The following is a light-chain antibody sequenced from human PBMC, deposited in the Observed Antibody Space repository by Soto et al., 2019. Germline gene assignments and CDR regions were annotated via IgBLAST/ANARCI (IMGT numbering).Light chain of an antibody. CDR2: AAS. CDR3: QHYDNWPPWT. J-gene: IGKJ1*01. CDR1: QNVNSN. V-gene: IGKV3-15*01. Sequence: ETVMTQSPATLSVSPGERATLSCRASQNVNSNLAWYQQKPGQAPRLLIYAASTRAAGIPARFRCSGSGTEFILTISSLQSEDFAVYYCQHYDNWPPWTFGQGTKVEIK.